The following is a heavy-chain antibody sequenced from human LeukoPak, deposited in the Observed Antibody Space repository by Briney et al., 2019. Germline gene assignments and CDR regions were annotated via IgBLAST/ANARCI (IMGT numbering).Heavy chain of an antibody. CDR3: ARATSRLEWLLNWFDP. V-gene: IGHV1-2*02. CDR1: GYTFTGYY. D-gene: IGHD3-3*01. CDR2: INPNSGGT. J-gene: IGHJ5*02. Sequence: ASVKVSCKASGYTFTGYYMHWVRQAPGQGLEWMGWINPNSGGTNYAQKFQGRVTMTRDTSISTAYTELSRLRSDDTAVYYCARATSRLEWLLNWFDPWGQGTLVTVSS.